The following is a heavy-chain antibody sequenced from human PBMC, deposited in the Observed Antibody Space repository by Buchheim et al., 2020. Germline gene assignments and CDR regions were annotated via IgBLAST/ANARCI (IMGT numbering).Heavy chain of an antibody. CDR3: ATTVVKMGGPWFDP. D-gene: IGHD4-23*01. Sequence: QVQLQESGPGLVKPSQTLSLTCTVSGGSISSGGYYWSWIRQHPGKGLEWIGYIYYSGSTYYNPSHTSRVTISVDTSKKQFLLKLSSVTAADTAVYYCATTVVKMGGPWFDPWGQGTL. CDR1: GGSISSGGYY. J-gene: IGHJ5*02. CDR2: IYYSGST. V-gene: IGHV4-31*03.